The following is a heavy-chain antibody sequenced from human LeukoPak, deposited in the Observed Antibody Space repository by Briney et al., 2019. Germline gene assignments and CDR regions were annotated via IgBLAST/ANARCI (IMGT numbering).Heavy chain of an antibody. CDR1: GGSFSGYY. J-gene: IGHJ4*02. V-gene: IGHV4-34*01. D-gene: IGHD3-10*01. CDR3: ARGPDYYGSGIRYFDY. CDR2: INHSGST. Sequence: SETLSLTCAVYGGSFSGYYWSWIRQRPGKGLEWIGEINHSGSTNYNPSLKSRVTISVDTSKNQFSLKLSSVTAADTAVYYCARGPDYYGSGIRYFDYWGQGTLVTVSS.